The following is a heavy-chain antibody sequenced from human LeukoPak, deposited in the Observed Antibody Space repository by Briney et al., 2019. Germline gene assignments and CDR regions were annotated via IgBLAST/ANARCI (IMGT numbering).Heavy chain of an antibody. CDR3: AKGRLYSFGELLSPFDY. V-gene: IGHV3-23*01. D-gene: IGHD3-10*01. CDR1: GFTFSGYA. Sequence: GGSLRLSCAASGFTFSGYAMSWVRQAPGKGLEWVSAISGSGGGTYYADSVKGRFTISRDNSKNTLYLQMNSLRAEDTAVYYCAKGRLYSFGELLSPFDYWGQGTLVTVSS. J-gene: IGHJ4*02. CDR2: ISGSGGGT.